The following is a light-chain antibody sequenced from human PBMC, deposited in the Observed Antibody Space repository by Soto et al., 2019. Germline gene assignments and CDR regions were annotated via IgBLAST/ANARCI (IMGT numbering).Light chain of an antibody. V-gene: IGKV3-20*01. CDR1: QSVTSSY. J-gene: IGKJ3*01. CDR3: QQYGNSPFT. Sequence: EIVLTQSPGTLSFSPGERATLTCRASQSVTSSYLAWFQQKPGQAPRLLIYGASSRATGIPDRFSGSGSVTDFTLTISRLEPEDFAVYYCQQYGNSPFTFGPGTKVDFK. CDR2: GAS.